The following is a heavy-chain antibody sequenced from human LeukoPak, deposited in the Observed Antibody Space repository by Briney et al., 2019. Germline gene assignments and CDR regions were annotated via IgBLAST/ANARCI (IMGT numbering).Heavy chain of an antibody. CDR1: GFTFSSYG. V-gene: IGHV3-30*18. CDR3: AKVDCSSTSCPDY. CDR2: ISYDGSNK. J-gene: IGHJ4*02. D-gene: IGHD2-2*01. Sequence: GRSLRLSCAASGFTFSSYGMHWVRQAPGKGPEWVAVISYDGSNKYYADSVKGRFTISRDNSKNTLYLQMNSLRAEDTAVYYCAKVDCSSTSCPDYWGQGTLVTVSS.